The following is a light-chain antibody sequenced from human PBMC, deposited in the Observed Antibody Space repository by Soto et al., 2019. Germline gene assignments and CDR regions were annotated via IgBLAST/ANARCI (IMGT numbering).Light chain of an antibody. Sequence: EIVLTQSPGTLSLSPGERATLSCRASQSVSSNYLAWYQQKPGQAPRLLIYGTSSRATGIPDRFSGSGSGTDFTLTISRLEPEDFAVYYCQQYVNSPEWTFGQGTKVEIK. CDR1: QSVSSNY. V-gene: IGKV3-20*01. CDR3: QQYVNSPEWT. CDR2: GTS. J-gene: IGKJ1*01.